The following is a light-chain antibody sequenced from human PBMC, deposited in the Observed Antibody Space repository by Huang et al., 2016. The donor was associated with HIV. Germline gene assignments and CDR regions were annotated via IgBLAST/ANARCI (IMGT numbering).Light chain of an antibody. CDR1: PSGSSRY. V-gene: IGKV3-20*01. CDR2: GAS. Sequence: EIVLTQSPGTLSLSPGARATLSCRASPSGSSRYLAGYQQKPGQAPRLLIYGASRSATGIPDRFSGSGSGTDFTLTISRLEPEDFAVYYCQQYGSSPTFGQGTKVEIK. J-gene: IGKJ1*01. CDR3: QQYGSSPT.